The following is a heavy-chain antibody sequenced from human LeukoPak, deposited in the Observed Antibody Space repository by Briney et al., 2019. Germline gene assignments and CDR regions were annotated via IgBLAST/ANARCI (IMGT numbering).Heavy chain of an antibody. CDR3: ATAKAIFGVVNFDY. J-gene: IGHJ4*02. D-gene: IGHD3-3*01. Sequence: ASVKVSCKVSGYTLTELSMHWVRQAPGKGLEWMGGFDPEDGETIYAQKFQGRVTMTEDTSTDTAYMELSSLRSEDTAAYYCATAKAIFGVVNFDYWGQGTLVTVSS. CDR2: FDPEDGET. CDR1: GYTLTELS. V-gene: IGHV1-24*01.